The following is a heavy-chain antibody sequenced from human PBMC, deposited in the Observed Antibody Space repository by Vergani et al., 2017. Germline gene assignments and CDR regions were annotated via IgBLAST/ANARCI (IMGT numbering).Heavy chain of an antibody. J-gene: IGHJ2*01. CDR1: GYSIGSGFY. CDR2: IHNRGTT. D-gene: IGHD2-21*01. Sequence: QVRLEESGPGLVKPSETLSLTCSVSGYSIGSGFYWAWIRQSPGEGLQWLTSIHNRGTTYHNPSLKSRVSVSLDTSKSRFSHNRTSVTATDTAVYYCARSQGDYWYFDLWGPGSLVTVSS. V-gene: IGHV4-38-2*01. CDR3: ARSQGDYWYFDL.